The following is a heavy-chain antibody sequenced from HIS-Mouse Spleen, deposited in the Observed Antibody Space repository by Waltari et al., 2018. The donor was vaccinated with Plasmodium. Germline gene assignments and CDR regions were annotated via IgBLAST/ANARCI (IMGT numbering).Heavy chain of an antibody. Sequence: QVQLQQWGAGLLKPSETLSLTCAVYGGSFLGYSWSWIRQPPGKGLEWIGEINHSGSTNYNPSLKSRVTISVDTSKNQFSLKLSSVTAADTAVYYCARAPIRDAFDIWGQGTMVTVSS. D-gene: IGHD3-9*01. CDR2: INHSGST. J-gene: IGHJ3*02. CDR3: ARAPIRDAFDI. CDR1: GGSFLGYS. V-gene: IGHV4-34*01.